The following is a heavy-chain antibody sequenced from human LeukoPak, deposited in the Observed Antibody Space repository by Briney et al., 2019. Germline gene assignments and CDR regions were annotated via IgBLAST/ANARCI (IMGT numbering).Heavy chain of an antibody. D-gene: IGHD3-9*01. V-gene: IGHV1-18*01. Sequence: ASVKVSCKASGYTFTSYGISWVRQAPGQGLEWMGWISAYNGNTNYAQKLQGRVTMTTDTSTSTAYMELRSLRSDDTAVYYCARGDTYYDILTGYSPEYYYYYYMDVWGKGTTVTVSS. CDR2: ISAYNGNT. J-gene: IGHJ6*03. CDR3: ARGDTYYDILTGYSPEYYYYYYMDV. CDR1: GYTFTSYG.